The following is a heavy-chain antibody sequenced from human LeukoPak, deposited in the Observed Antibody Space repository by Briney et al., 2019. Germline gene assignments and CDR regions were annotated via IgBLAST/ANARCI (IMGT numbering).Heavy chain of an antibody. CDR2: IKSKTDGGTT. D-gene: IGHD3-22*01. V-gene: IGHV3-15*01. Sequence: PGGSLRLSCAVSGFTFSNAWMSWVRQAPGKGLEWVGRIKSKTDGGTTDYAAPVKGRFTISRDDSKNTLYLQMNSLKTEDTAVYYCTTATYYYDSSGYYYVSDYWGQGTLVTVSS. J-gene: IGHJ4*02. CDR1: GFTFSNAW. CDR3: TTATYYYDSSGYYYVSDY.